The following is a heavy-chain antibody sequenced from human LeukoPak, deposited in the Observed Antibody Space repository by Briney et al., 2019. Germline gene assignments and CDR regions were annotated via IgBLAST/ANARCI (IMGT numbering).Heavy chain of an antibody. CDR3: ARGRYCSATICSGGDAFDI. D-gene: IGHD5-24*01. CDR2: VNYIGST. V-gene: IGHV4-31*03. CDR1: GDSINIHHHF. J-gene: IGHJ3*02. Sequence: SETLSLTCTVSGDSINIHHHFWGWIRQHPGKGLEWIGYVNYIGSTFYNPSLKSRVTISLDTSKNQISLNLTTVTAADTAVYYCARGRYCSATICSGGDAFDIWGQGTVVTVSS.